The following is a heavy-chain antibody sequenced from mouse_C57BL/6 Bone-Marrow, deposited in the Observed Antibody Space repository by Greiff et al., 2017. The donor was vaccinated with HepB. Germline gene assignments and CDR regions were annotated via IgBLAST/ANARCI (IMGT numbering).Heavy chain of an antibody. V-gene: IGHV1-52*01. CDR2: IDPSDSET. Sequence: QVQLQQPGAELVRPGSSVKLSCKASGYTFTSYWMHWVKQRPIQGLEWIGNIDPSDSETHYNQKFKDKATLTVDKSSSKAYMQLSSLTSEDSAVYYCATEGSYCSTYEFADWGQGTLVTVSA. D-gene: IGHD2-5*01. CDR1: GYTFTSYW. J-gene: IGHJ3*01. CDR3: ATEGSYCSTYEFAD.